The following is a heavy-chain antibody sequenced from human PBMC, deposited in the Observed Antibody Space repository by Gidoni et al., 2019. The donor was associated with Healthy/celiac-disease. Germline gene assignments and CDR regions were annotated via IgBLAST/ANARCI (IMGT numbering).Heavy chain of an antibody. CDR3: ARDGNVVVPAAKYYYYYYMDV. D-gene: IGHD2-2*01. J-gene: IGHJ6*03. Sequence: EVQLVESGGGLVQTGGSLRLSCAASGFTFSSYWMSWVRQAPGKWLECVANIKQDGSEKYYVDSGKVRFTLARDNAKHSLYLQMNSLRSEDTAVHYCARDGNVVVPAAKYYYYYYMDVWGKGTTVTVSS. V-gene: IGHV3-7*01. CDR1: GFTFSSYW. CDR2: IKQDGSEK.